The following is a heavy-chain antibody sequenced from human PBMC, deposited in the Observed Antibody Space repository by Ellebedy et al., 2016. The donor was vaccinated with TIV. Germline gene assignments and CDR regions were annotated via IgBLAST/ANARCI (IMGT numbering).Heavy chain of an antibody. D-gene: IGHD4/OR15-4a*01. CDR3: AGSDYGDPPEWFDP. J-gene: IGHJ5*02. CDR2: ISDGGNE. CDR1: GGTVSTYK. Sequence: SETLSLXXSVSGGTVSTYKWNWIRHYPGKALEWIGYISDGGNEIYNPSLKTRVTMSVDAARNQVSLSLRSVTAADTAVYYCAGSDYGDPPEWFDPWGPGTRVTVSA. V-gene: IGHV4-59*02.